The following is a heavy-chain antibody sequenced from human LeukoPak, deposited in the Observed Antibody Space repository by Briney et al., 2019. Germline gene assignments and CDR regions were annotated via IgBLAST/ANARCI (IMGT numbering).Heavy chain of an antibody. CDR2: INPKSGGT. CDR1: GYTFIDYY. J-gene: IGHJ6*02. CDR3: ARELVADCSGGDCDTSYSYYGMDV. Sequence: ASVKVSCKASGYTFIDYYMHWVRQAPGQGLEWMGWINPKSGGTHYPQKFQGRVTMTRDTSISTAYMELSRLRSDDTAVYYCARELVADCSGGDCDTSYSYYGMDVWGQGTTVTASS. D-gene: IGHD2-15*01. V-gene: IGHV1-2*02.